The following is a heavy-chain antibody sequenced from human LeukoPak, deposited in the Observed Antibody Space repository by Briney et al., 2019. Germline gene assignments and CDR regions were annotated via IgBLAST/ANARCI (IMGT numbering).Heavy chain of an antibody. J-gene: IGHJ4*02. Sequence: SVKVSCKASGGTFSSYAISWVRQAPGQGLEWMGRIIPILGIANYAQKFQGRVTITADKSTSTAYMELSSLRSEDTAVYYCARDRGYSSGWNYYFDYWGQGTLVTVSS. CDR2: IIPILGIA. CDR1: GGTFSSYA. CDR3: ARDRGYSSGWNYYFDY. V-gene: IGHV1-69*04. D-gene: IGHD6-19*01.